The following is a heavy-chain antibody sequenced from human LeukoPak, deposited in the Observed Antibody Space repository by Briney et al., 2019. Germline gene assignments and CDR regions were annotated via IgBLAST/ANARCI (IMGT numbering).Heavy chain of an antibody. D-gene: IGHD6-19*01. V-gene: IGHV3-23*01. CDR3: AKAAFSGWYVSPFDY. CDR1: GFTFSSYA. J-gene: IGHJ4*02. Sequence: PGGSLRLSCAASGFTFSSYAMSWVRQAPGKGLEWVSAISGSGGSTYYADSVKGRFTISRDNSKNTLYLQMNGLRAEDTAVYYRAKAAFSGWYVSPFDYWGQGTLVTVSS. CDR2: ISGSGGST.